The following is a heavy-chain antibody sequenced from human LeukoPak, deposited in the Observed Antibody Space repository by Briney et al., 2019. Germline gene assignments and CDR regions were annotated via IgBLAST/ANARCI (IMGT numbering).Heavy chain of an antibody. D-gene: IGHD1-26*01. CDR2: IIPILGIA. CDR1: GGTFSSYA. V-gene: IGHV1-69*04. CDR3: ASRGSYPY. J-gene: IGHJ4*02. Sequence: SVKVSCKASGGTFSSYAISWVRQAPGQGLEWMGRIIPILGIANYAQKFQGRVTITADKSTSTAYIELSSLRSEDAAVYYCASRGSYPYWGQGTLVTVSS.